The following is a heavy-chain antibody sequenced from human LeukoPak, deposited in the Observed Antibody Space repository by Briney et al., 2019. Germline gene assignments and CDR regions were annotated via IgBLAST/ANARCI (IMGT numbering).Heavy chain of an antibody. J-gene: IGHJ4*02. CDR1: GGSISSYY. D-gene: IGHD2-15*01. CDR3: ARNIGSCYSCFDY. CDR2: IYYSGST. Sequence: SETLSLTCTVSGGSISSYYWSWIRQPPGKGLEWIGYIYYSGSTNYNPSLKSRVTISVDTSKNQFSLKLSSVTAADTAVYYCARNIGSCYSCFDYWGQGTLVTVSS. V-gene: IGHV4-59*01.